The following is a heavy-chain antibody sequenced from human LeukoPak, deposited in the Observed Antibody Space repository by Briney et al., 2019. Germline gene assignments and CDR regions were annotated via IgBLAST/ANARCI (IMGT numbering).Heavy chain of an antibody. D-gene: IGHD3-10*01. V-gene: IGHV4-34*01. CDR3: ARRRLLWFGESYTFDY. CDR2: INHSGST. CDR1: GGSFSGYY. J-gene: IGHJ4*02. Sequence: PSETLSLTCAVYGGSFSGYYWSWIRQPPGKGLEWIGEINHSGSTNYNPSLKSRVTTSVDTSKNQFSLKLSSVTAADTAVYYCARRRLLWFGESYTFDYWGQGTLVIVSS.